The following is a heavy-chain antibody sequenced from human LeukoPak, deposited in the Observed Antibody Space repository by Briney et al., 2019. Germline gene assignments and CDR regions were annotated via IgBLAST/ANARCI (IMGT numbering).Heavy chain of an antibody. CDR3: AKQSDSYAYRAHDY. J-gene: IGHJ4*02. CDR1: GFTLSGNA. D-gene: IGHD5-18*01. Sequence: GGSLRLSCAASGFTLSGNAISWVRQPPGKGLKWVSAISGSCGVTYYAGSVKGRFTISRDNSKTTLYLQMNRLKAEDTDVYYCAKQSDSYAYRAHDYWGQGTLVTVSS. CDR2: ISGSCGVT. V-gene: IGHV3-23*01.